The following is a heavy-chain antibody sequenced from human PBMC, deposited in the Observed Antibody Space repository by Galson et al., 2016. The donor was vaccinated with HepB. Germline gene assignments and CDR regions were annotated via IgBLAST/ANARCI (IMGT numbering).Heavy chain of an antibody. CDR2: IETGGGT. CDR3: ARHDYGES. Sequence: SLRLSCAASGFTFSTSGMSWVRQTPGRGLEWVSVIETGGGTYYADSVKGRFIISRDNSKNTIYLQMNSLRAEDTAVYYCARHDYGESWGQGTLVTVSS. CDR1: GFTFSTSG. J-gene: IGHJ4*02. V-gene: IGHV3-23*01.